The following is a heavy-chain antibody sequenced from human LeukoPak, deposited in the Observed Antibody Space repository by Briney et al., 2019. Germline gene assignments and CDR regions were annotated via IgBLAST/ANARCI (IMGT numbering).Heavy chain of an antibody. CDR1: GYTFTSYG. V-gene: IGHV1-18*01. D-gene: IGHD3-16*01. CDR3: AREGFDYGDY. CDR2: ISAYNGNT. J-gene: IGHJ4*02. Sequence: ASVKVSCKASGYTFTSYGISWVRQAPGQGLEWMGWISAYNGNTNYAQKFQGRVTITADKSTSTAYMELSSLRSEDTAVYYCAREGFDYGDYWGQGTLVTVSS.